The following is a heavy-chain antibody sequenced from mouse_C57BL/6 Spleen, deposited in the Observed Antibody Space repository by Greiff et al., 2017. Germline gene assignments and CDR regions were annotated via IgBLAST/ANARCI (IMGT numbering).Heavy chain of an antibody. CDR2: IVPEDGDT. CDR1: GFNIKDYY. Sequence: EVQLQQSGAELVRPGASVKLSCTASGFNIKDYYMHWVKQRPEQGLEWIGRIVPEDGDTEYAPKFQGKATMTADTSSNTAYLQLSSLTSEDTAVYYCTTLAYGSEYFDYWGQGTTLTVSS. J-gene: IGHJ2*01. CDR3: TTLAYGSEYFDY. V-gene: IGHV14-1*01. D-gene: IGHD1-1*01.